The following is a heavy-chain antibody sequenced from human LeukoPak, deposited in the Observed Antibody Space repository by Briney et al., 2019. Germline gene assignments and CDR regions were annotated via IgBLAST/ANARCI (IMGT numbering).Heavy chain of an antibody. V-gene: IGHV3-33*01. CDR1: GFTFISYG. D-gene: IGHD7-27*01. J-gene: IGHJ6*04. CDR2: IWYDGSNK. CDR3: ARQSGLTGPYYYYGMDV. Sequence: GRSLRLSCAASGFTFISYGMHWVRQAPGKGLEWVAVIWYDGSNKYYADSVKGRFTISRDNSKNTLYLQMNSLRAEDTAVYYCARQSGLTGPYYYYGMDVWGEGTTVTVSS.